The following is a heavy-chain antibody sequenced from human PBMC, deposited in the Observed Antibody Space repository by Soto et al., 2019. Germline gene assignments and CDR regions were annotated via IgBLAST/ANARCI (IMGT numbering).Heavy chain of an antibody. CDR1: GFTFSSYA. CDR3: VNGHYYGSGSYYNVAEYFQH. Sequence: PGGSLRLSCSASGFTFSSYAMHWVRQAPGKGLEHVSAISSNGGSTYYADSVKGRFTISRDNSKNTLYLQMSSLRAEDTAVYYCVNGHYYGSGSYYNVAEYFQHWGQGT. J-gene: IGHJ1*01. CDR2: ISSNGGST. V-gene: IGHV3-64D*06. D-gene: IGHD3-10*01.